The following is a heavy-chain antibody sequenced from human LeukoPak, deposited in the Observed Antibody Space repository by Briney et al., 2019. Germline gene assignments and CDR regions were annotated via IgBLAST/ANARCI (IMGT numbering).Heavy chain of an antibody. CDR1: GGSISSGSYY. D-gene: IGHD3-3*01. J-gene: IGHJ6*03. CDR2: IYTSGST. CDR3: ARGIFGVVTARYYYYYMDV. Sequence: SQTLSLTCTVSGGSISSGSYYWSWIRQPAGKGLEWIGRIYTSGSTNYNPSLKSRVTISVDTSKNQFSLKLSSVTAADTAVYYCARGIFGVVTARYYYYYMDVWGKGTTVTVSS. V-gene: IGHV4-61*02.